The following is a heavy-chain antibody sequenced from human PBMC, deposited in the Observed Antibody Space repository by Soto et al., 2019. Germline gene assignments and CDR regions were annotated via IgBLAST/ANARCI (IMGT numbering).Heavy chain of an antibody. Sequence: VASVKVSCKASGYTFTSYAMHWVRQAPGQRLGWMGWINAGNGNTKYSQKFQGRVTITRDTSASTAYMELSSLRSEDTAVYYCARDLYSNYYYGMDVWGQGTTVTVSS. CDR1: GYTFTSYA. CDR2: INAGNGNT. D-gene: IGHD6-13*01. J-gene: IGHJ6*02. CDR3: ARDLYSNYYYGMDV. V-gene: IGHV1-3*01.